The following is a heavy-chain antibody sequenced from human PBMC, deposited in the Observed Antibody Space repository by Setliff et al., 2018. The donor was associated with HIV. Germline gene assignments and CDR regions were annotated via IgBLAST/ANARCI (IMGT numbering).Heavy chain of an antibody. J-gene: IGHJ6*03. V-gene: IGHV1-18*01. CDR1: GYMFIAYG. Sequence: GASVKVSCKTSGYMFIAYGMSWVRRAPGQGLEWMGWIGPYNGRTEYAQEFQGRVSLTIDTSASTAYMELSSLKASDTAMYYCARFWGSSGWYGDYYYYYMDVWGKGTTVTVSS. CDR3: ARFWGSSGWYGDYYYYYMDV. D-gene: IGHD6-19*01. CDR2: IGPYNGRT.